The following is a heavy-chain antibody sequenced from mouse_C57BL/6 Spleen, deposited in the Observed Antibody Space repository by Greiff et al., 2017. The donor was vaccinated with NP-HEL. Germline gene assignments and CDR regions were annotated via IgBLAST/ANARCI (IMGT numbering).Heavy chain of an antibody. CDR3: ARNYYGNLYYAMDY. D-gene: IGHD2-1*01. V-gene: IGHV1-55*01. J-gene: IGHJ4*01. CDR2: IYPGSGST. CDR1: GYTFTSYW. Sequence: QVQLQQPGAELVKPGASVKMSCKASGYTFTSYWITWVKQRPGQGLEWIGDIYPGSGSTNYNEKFKSKATLTVDTSSSTAYMQLSSLTSEDSAVYYCARNYYGNLYYAMDYWGQGTSVTVSS.